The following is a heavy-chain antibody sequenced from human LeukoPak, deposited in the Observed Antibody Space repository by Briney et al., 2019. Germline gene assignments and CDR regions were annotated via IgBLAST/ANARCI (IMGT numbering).Heavy chain of an antibody. CDR3: ARDPASGNNPY. D-gene: IGHD1/OR15-1a*01. V-gene: IGHV3-7*01. J-gene: IGHJ4*02. CDR1: GFTFSDFW. Sequence: GGSLRLSCAASGFTFSDFWMTWVRQAPGKGLEWVANIKQVGSVTNHVESVRGRFTISRDNPKNSLYLQMNSLGVEDTAVYYCARDPASGNNPYWGQGTLVTVSS. CDR2: IKQVGSVT.